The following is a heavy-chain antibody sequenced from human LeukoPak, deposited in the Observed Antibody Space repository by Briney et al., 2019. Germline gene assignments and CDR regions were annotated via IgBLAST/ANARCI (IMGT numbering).Heavy chain of an antibody. D-gene: IGHD3-9*01. J-gene: IGHJ5*02. Sequence: SVKVSCKASGGTFSSYAISWVRQAPGQGLEWMGGIIPIFGTANYAQKFQGRVTITADESTSTAYMELRSLRSDDTAVYYCARDGGQSYDILTGYYNNDWFDPWGQGTLVTVSS. CDR2: IIPIFGTA. V-gene: IGHV1-69*01. CDR3: ARDGGQSYDILTGYYNNDWFDP. CDR1: GGTFSSYA.